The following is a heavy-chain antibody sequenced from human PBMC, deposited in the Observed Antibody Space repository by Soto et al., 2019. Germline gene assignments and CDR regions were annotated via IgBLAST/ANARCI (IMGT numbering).Heavy chain of an antibody. CDR2: INAYNGNT. CDR1: GYTFTSYG. CDR3: ARDPVAGTHFDY. D-gene: IGHD6-19*01. J-gene: IGHJ4*02. V-gene: IGHV1-18*01. Sequence: QVQLVQSGAEVKKPGASVKVSCKASGYTFTSYGISWVRQAPGQGLEWMGWINAYNGNTNYAQKLQGRVTMTTDTATSTAYMALRSLRSADTPVYYCARDPVAGTHFDYWGQGALVTVSS.